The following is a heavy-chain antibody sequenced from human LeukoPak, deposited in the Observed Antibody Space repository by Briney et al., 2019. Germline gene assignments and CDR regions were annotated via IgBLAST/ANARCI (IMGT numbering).Heavy chain of an antibody. D-gene: IGHD5-12*01. CDR2: IYYSGST. J-gene: IGHJ4*02. CDR3: ARGGSEIFDY. V-gene: IGHV4-59*01. Sequence: SETLSLTCTVSGGSISSYYWSWIRQPPGKGLEWIGYIYYSGSTNYNPSLKSRVTISVDTSKNQFSLKLSSVTAADTAVYYCARGGSEIFDYWGQGTLVTVSS. CDR1: GGSISSYY.